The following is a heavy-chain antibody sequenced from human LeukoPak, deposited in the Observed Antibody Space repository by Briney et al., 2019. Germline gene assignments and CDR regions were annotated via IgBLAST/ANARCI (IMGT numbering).Heavy chain of an antibody. J-gene: IGHJ4*02. CDR1: GYSISSGYY. Sequence: SETLSLTCAVFGYSISSGYYCGWIRQPPGKGLEWIGSIYHSGSTYYNPSLKSRVTISVDTSKNQFSLKLSSVTAADTAVYYCARKRGYSYGRTYYFDYWGQGTLGTVSS. D-gene: IGHD5-18*01. CDR3: ARKRGYSYGRTYYFDY. CDR2: IYHSGST. V-gene: IGHV4-38-2*01.